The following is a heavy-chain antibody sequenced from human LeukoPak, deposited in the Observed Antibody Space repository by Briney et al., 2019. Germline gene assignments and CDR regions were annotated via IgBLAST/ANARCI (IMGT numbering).Heavy chain of an antibody. V-gene: IGHV4-59*01. J-gene: IGHJ6*03. D-gene: IGHD3-10*01. CDR3: ARTTMVRGTYYMDV. Sequence: SEALSLTCTVSGGSISSYYWSWIRQPPGKGLEWIGYIYYSGYTNYNPSLKSRVTISVDTSKNQFSLKLSSVTAADTAVYYCARTTMVRGTYYMDVWGKGTTVTISS. CDR1: GGSISSYY. CDR2: IYYSGYT.